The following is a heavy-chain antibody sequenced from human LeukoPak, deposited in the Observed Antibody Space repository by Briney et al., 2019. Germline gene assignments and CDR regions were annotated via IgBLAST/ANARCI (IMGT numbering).Heavy chain of an antibody. CDR1: GFTFSTYA. V-gene: IGHV3-23*01. J-gene: IGHJ4*02. CDR2: VSSSGAAT. D-gene: IGHD6-19*01. Sequence: PGGSLRLSCAASGFTFSTYAMTWARQAPGKELEWVSGVSSSGAATYYADSVKGRFTISRDNSRSTLYLHMNSLRADDTAVYYCAKPFTQTPYAIGWYTCDSWGQGTLVTVSS. CDR3: AKPFTQTPYAIGWYTCDS.